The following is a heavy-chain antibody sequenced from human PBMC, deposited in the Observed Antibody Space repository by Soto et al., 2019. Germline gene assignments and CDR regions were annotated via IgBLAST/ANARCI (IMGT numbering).Heavy chain of an antibody. CDR2: INVGNGNT. CDR3: ARDKTDTYWLDP. Sequence: ASVKVSCKASGYTFTSYAMHWVRQAPGQRLEWMGWINVGNGNTKYSQKFQGRVTVTRDTSASIAHMELSSLRSEDTAVYYCARDKTDTYWLDPWGQGTLVTVSS. V-gene: IGHV1-3*01. D-gene: IGHD2-21*02. J-gene: IGHJ5*02. CDR1: GYTFTSYA.